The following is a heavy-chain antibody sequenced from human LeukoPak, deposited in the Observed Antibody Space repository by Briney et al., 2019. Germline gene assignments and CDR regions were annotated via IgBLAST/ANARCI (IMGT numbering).Heavy chain of an antibody. J-gene: IGHJ4*02. V-gene: IGHV3-48*01. CDR2: ISSSSSTI. CDR3: ARGAYYYED. D-gene: IGHD3-22*01. Sequence: GGSLRLSCAASGFTFSSYWMHWVRQAPGKGLEWVSYISSSSSTIYYADSVKGRFTISRDNAKNSLYLQMNSLRAEDTAVYYCARGAYYYEDWGQGTLVTVSS. CDR1: GFTFSSYW.